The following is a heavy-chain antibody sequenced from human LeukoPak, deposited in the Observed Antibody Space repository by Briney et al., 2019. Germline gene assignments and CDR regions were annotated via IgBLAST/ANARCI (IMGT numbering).Heavy chain of an antibody. CDR1: GGSISSYY. D-gene: IGHD5-24*01. CDR2: IYYSGST. J-gene: IGHJ2*01. V-gene: IGHV4-59*01. Sequence: NPSETLSLTCTVSGGSISSYYWSWIRQPPGKGLEWIGYIYYSGSTNYNPSLKSRVTISVDTSKNQFSLKLSSVTAADTAVYYCARSGEMATAHWFFDLWGRGTLVTVSS. CDR3: ARSGEMATAHWFFDL.